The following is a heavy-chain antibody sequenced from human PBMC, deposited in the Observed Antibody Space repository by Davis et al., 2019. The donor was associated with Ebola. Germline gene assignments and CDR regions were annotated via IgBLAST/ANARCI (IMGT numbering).Heavy chain of an antibody. Sequence: ASVKVSCKASGYTFNTYAINWVRQAPGQGLEWVGRINPNSGATNLAQKFQGRVTMSRDTSTSTAYMEMSRLRSDDTAVYFCARGGITMMVVPRDYYYGLDVWGQGTTVAVSS. V-gene: IGHV1-2*06. CDR2: INPNSGAT. J-gene: IGHJ6*02. D-gene: IGHD1-14*01. CDR1: GYTFNTYA. CDR3: ARGGITMMVVPRDYYYGLDV.